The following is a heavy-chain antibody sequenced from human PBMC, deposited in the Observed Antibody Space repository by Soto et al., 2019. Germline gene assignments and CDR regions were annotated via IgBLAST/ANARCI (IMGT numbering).Heavy chain of an antibody. Sequence: EVQLVETGGGVIQPGGSLRLSCAASGFTVSSNYMSWVRQAPGKGLEWVSVIYSGGSTYCADSVKGRFTISRDNSKNTLYLQMNSLRAEDTAVYYCAREGRGWHYFDYWGQGTLVTVSS. D-gene: IGHD6-19*01. CDR2: IYSGGST. CDR1: GFTVSSNY. CDR3: AREGRGWHYFDY. V-gene: IGHV3-53*02. J-gene: IGHJ4*02.